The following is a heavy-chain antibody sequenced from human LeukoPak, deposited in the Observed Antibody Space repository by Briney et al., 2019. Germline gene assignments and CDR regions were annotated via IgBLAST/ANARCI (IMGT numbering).Heavy chain of an antibody. J-gene: IGHJ5*02. CDR2: ISAYNSNT. D-gene: IGHD1-26*01. CDR3: ARAVFPTAPPWDNWFDP. V-gene: IGHV1-18*01. Sequence: GASVKVSCKASGYTFTSFGITWVRQAPGQGLEWMGWISAYNSNTNYAQKLQGRVTMTTDTSTNTAYMELRSLRSDDTAVYYCARAVFPTAPPWDNWFDPWGQGTLVTVSS. CDR1: GYTFTSFG.